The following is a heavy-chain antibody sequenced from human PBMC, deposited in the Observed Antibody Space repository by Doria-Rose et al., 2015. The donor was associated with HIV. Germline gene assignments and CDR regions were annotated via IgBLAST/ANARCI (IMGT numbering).Heavy chain of an antibody. CDR1: GVSLSSPGMG. J-gene: IGHJ4*02. D-gene: IGHD6-13*01. V-gene: IGHV2-26*01. CDR2: IFSDDER. Sequence: QVTLKESGPVLVKPTETLTLTCTVSGVSLSSPGMGVSWIRQPPGKALEWLANIFSDDERSYKPSLKSRLTISRDTSKCQVVLTMTDMDPVDTATYYCARIKSSRWYHKYYFDFWGQGTLVIVSA. CDR3: ARIKSSRWYHKYYFDF.